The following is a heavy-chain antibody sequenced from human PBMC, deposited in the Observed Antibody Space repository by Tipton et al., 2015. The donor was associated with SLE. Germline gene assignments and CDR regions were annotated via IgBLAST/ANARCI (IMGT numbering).Heavy chain of an antibody. CDR1: GGSFSSYY. CDR3: ARGLVQGFLKSPPDY. D-gene: IGHD3-3*01. J-gene: IGHJ4*02. Sequence: TLSLTCAVYGGSFSSYYWSWIRQPPGKGLEWIGEINHSGSTNYNPSLKSRVTISVDTSKNQFSLKLSSVTAADTAVYYCARGLVQGFLKSPPDYWGQGTLVTVSS. CDR2: INHSGST. V-gene: IGHV4-34*01.